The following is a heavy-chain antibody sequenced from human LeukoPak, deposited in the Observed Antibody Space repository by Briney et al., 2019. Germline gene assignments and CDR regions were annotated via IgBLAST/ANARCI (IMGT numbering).Heavy chain of an antibody. V-gene: IGHV3-9*01. Sequence: GGSLRLSCAASGFTFDDYAMHWVRQAPGKGLEWVSGISWNSGSIGYADSVKGRFTISRDNDKNSLYLQMNSLRAEDTALYYCAKGWDPNDGVDVWGQGTTVTVSS. CDR2: ISWNSGSI. J-gene: IGHJ6*02. CDR1: GFTFDDYA. D-gene: IGHD1-26*01. CDR3: AKGWDPNDGVDV.